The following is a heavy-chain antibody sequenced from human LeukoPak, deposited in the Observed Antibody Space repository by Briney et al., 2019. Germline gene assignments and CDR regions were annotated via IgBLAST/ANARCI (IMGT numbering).Heavy chain of an antibody. CDR2: MYYSGST. CDR1: GGSISSSSYY. J-gene: IGHJ4*02. CDR3: ARAQLLWFGEAYYFDY. D-gene: IGHD3-10*01. Sequence: PSETLSLTCTVSGGSISSSSYYWGWIRQPPGKGLEWIGSMYYSGSTYYNPSLKSRVTISVDTSKNQFSLKLSSVTAADTAVYYCARAQLLWFGEAYYFDYWGQGTLVTVSS. V-gene: IGHV4-39*07.